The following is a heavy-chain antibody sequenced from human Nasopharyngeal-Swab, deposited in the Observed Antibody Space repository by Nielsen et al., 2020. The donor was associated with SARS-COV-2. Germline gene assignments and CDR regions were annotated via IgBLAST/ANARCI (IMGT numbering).Heavy chain of an antibody. D-gene: IGHD1-26*01. CDR2: FDPEDGET. J-gene: IGHJ6*03. CDR3: ATTLPDGGSYFKGYYYYYMDV. CDR1: GYTLTELS. Sequence: ASGKVSCKVSGYTLTELSMHWVRQAPGKGLEWMGGFDPEDGETIYAQKFQGRVTMTEDTSTHTAYMELSSLRSEDTAVYYCATTLPDGGSYFKGYYYYYMDVWGKGTTVTVSS. V-gene: IGHV1-24*01.